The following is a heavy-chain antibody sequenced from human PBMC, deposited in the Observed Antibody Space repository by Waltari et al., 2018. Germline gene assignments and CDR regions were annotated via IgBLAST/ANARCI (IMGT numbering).Heavy chain of an antibody. D-gene: IGHD2-15*01. CDR3: ARHDYGGNSYYAFDI. Sequence: QLQLQESGPGLVKPSETLSLTCTVSGGSISSSSYYWGWIRQPPGKGLEWIWSMYFSWGTYNNPSLKSRVTISVDTSNNHFSRKLSSVTAADTAVYYCARHDYGGNSYYAFDIWGQGTMVTVSS. V-gene: IGHV4-39*07. J-gene: IGHJ3*02. CDR1: GGSISSSSYY. CDR2: MYFSWGT.